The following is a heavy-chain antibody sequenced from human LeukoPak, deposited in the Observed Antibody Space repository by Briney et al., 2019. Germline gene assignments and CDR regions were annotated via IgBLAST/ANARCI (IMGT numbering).Heavy chain of an antibody. V-gene: IGHV3-48*01. Sequence: GGSLRLSCAASGFNFSTYSMNWVRQAPGKRLDWVSYISSSGSTIYYADSVKGRFTISRDNSKNTLYLQMNSLRAEDTAVYYCAKAPLYDSSGYKLGIFDYWGQGTLVTVSS. CDR3: AKAPLYDSSGYKLGIFDY. D-gene: IGHD3-22*01. CDR2: ISSSGSTI. CDR1: GFNFSTYS. J-gene: IGHJ4*02.